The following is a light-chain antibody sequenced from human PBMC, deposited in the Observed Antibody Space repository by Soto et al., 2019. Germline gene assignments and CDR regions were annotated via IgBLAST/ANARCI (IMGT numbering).Light chain of an antibody. V-gene: IGKV1-5*01. CDR3: QQYRLYT. CDR1: QSISSW. CDR2: DAS. J-gene: IGKJ2*01. Sequence: TQSPSTLSASVGDRVTITCRASQSISSWLAWYQQKPGKAPKLLIYDASSLESGVPSRFSGSGSGTEFTLTISSLQPDDFATYYCQQYRLYTFGQGTKLEIK.